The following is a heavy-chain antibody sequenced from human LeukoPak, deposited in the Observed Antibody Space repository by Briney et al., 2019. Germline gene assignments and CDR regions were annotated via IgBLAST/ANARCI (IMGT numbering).Heavy chain of an antibody. Sequence: GASVKVSCKASGYTFTGYYMHWVRQAPGQGLEWMGWINPNSGGTNYAQKFQGRVTMTRDTSISTAYMELSRLRSDDTAVYYCARAVAGNYYYEMYVWGKGSTVTVSS. CDR1: GYTFTGYY. CDR3: ARAVAGNYYYEMYV. D-gene: IGHD6-19*01. V-gene: IGHV1-2*02. J-gene: IGHJ6*04. CDR2: INPNSGGT.